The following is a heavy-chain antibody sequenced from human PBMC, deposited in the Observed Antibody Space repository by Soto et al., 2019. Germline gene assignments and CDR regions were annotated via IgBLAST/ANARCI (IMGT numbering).Heavy chain of an antibody. CDR2: IIPIFGTA. CDR1: GGTFSNYA. D-gene: IGHD2-15*01. CDR3: AREMPGDCSGGSCYFQAFYYYYYGMDV. V-gene: IGHV1-69*01. Sequence: QVQLVQSGAEVKKPGSSVKVSCKASGGTFSNYAISWVRQAPGQGLEWMGGIIPIFGTANYAQKFQGRVTITADESTSTAYMELSSLRSEDTAVYYCAREMPGDCSGGSCYFQAFYYYYYGMDVWGQGTTVTVSS. J-gene: IGHJ6*02.